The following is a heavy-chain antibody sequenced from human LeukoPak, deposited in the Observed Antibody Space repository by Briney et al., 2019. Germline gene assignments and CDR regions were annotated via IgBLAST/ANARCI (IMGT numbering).Heavy chain of an antibody. J-gene: IGHJ4*02. CDR1: GYTFTSYA. Sequence: ASVKVSCKASGYTFTSYAMHWVRQAPGQRLEWMGWINVGNGNTKYSQKFQGRVTITRDTSASTAYMELSSLRSEDTAVYYCARAGRWLQLSSFGYWGQGTLVTVSS. CDR2: INVGNGNT. V-gene: IGHV1-3*01. D-gene: IGHD5-24*01. CDR3: ARAGRWLQLSSFGY.